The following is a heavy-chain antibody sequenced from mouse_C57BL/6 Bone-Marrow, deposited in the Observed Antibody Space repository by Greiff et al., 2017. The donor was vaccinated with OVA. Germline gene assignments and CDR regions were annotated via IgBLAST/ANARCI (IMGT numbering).Heavy chain of an antibody. Sequence: DVKLVESGGGLVQPGGSLSLSCAASGFTFTDYYMSWVRQPPGKALEWLGFIRNKANGYTTEYSASVKGRFTISRDNSQSILYLQMNALRAEDSATYYCARYPPTQYYFDYWGQGTTLTVSS. J-gene: IGHJ2*01. CDR3: ARYPPTQYYFDY. CDR2: IRNKANGYTT. V-gene: IGHV7-3*01. D-gene: IGHD2-10*01. CDR1: GFTFTDYY.